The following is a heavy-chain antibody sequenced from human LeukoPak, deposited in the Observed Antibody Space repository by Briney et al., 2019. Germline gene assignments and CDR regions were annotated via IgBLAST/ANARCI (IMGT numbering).Heavy chain of an antibody. D-gene: IGHD3-3*01. CDR3: AREQIFGVVIVKSYFNF. Sequence: GGSLRLSCAASGFTFSNYWMSWVRQAPGKGLEWVANIKQDGSEKYYVDSVKGRFTISRDNAKNSLYLQVDSLRAEDRAVYYCAREQIFGVVIVKSYFNFWGQGTLVTVSS. CDR2: IKQDGSEK. V-gene: IGHV3-7*01. J-gene: IGHJ4*02. CDR1: GFTFSNYW.